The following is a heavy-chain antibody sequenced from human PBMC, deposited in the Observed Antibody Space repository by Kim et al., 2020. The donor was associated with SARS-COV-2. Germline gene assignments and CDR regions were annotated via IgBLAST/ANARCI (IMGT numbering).Heavy chain of an antibody. J-gene: IGHJ4*02. CDR3: VKIDSHYYFVY. Sequence: GGSLRLSCAASGFTLSTYDMSWVRQAPGKGLEWVSTIGASTAGTFYAESVRGRFTISRDNSKNTLYLQMNTLRAEHKALYYCVKIDSHYYFVYWGQGTLV. D-gene: IGHD4-4*01. CDR2: IGASTAGT. CDR1: GFTLSTYD. V-gene: IGHV3-23*01.